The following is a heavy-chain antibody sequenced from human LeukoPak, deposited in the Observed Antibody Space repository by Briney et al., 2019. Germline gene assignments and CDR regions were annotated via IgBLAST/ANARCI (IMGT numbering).Heavy chain of an antibody. CDR1: GFTFSSYA. Sequence: GGSLRLSCAASGFTFSSYAMSWVRQAPGKGLEWVSVSYTGGNTHYADSVKGRFTLSRDNSKNTVYLQMNSLRVEDTAMYYCASISDLLYYFDSWGQGTLVTVSS. V-gene: IGHV3-66*01. J-gene: IGHJ4*02. CDR2: SYTGGNT. CDR3: ASISDLLYYFDS.